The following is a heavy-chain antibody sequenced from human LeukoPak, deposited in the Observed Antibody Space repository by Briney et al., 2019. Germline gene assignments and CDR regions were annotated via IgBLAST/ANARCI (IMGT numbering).Heavy chain of an antibody. CDR1: GYTFTAHY. CDR3: ARPVGTMITFGGVETH. CDR2: LNPSSGDT. D-gene: IGHD3-16*01. V-gene: IGHV1-2*06. Sequence: ASVKVSCKASGYTFTAHYLHWVRQAPGQGPEWMGRLNPSSGDTNYAQKFQGRVTMTRDTAISTAYMDLSGLRSDDTAVYYCARPVGTMITFGGVETHRGQGTLVTVSS. J-gene: IGHJ4*02.